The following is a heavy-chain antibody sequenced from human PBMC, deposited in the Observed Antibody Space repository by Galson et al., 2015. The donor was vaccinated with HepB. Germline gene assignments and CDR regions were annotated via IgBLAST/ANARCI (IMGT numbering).Heavy chain of an antibody. CDR2: ISYSGTA. CDR1: GGSISSYY. D-gene: IGHD3-22*01. J-gene: IGHJ6*02. Sequence: ETLSLTCTVSGGSISSYYWSWIRQPPGKGLEWIGYISYSGTANYNPSLKSRVTISVDTSKNQFSLKLSSVTAADTAVYYCAREDPPPDSSAYYYYYYGMDVWGQGTTVTVSS. V-gene: IGHV4-59*01. CDR3: AREDPPPDSSAYYYYYYGMDV.